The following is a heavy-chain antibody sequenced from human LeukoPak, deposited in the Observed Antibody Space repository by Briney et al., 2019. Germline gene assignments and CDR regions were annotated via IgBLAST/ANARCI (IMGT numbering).Heavy chain of an antibody. CDR1: GFTFSSYG. Sequence: PGGSLRLSCAASGFTFSSYGMHWVRQAPGKGLEWVAVVSYDGSNTYYADSVKGRFTISRDNSKNTLYLQMNSLRAEDTAVYYCAKVGRGYCSGGSCYYYYYYMDVWGKGTTVTISS. D-gene: IGHD2-15*01. V-gene: IGHV3-30*18. CDR2: VSYDGSNT. J-gene: IGHJ6*03. CDR3: AKVGRGYCSGGSCYYYYYYMDV.